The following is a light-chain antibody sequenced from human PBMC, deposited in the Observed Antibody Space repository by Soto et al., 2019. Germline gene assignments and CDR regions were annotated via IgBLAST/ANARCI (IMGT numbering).Light chain of an antibody. CDR3: QQYNTWPPIT. J-gene: IGKJ5*01. V-gene: IGKV3-15*01. Sequence: EIVLTQSPATLSLSPGERASLSSRPSQSIARNLAWYQHTPGQAPRLLIYAASTRATGIPARFSGSGSGTEFTLTISSLQSEDSAVYYCQQYNTWPPITFGQGTRLENK. CDR2: AAS. CDR1: QSIARN.